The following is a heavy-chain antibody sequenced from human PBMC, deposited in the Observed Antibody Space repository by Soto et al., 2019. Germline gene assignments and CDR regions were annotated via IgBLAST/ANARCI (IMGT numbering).Heavy chain of an antibody. D-gene: IGHD2-21*02. CDR3: AKDSRIVVVTAPYDY. Sequence: QVQLVESGGGVVQPGRSLRLSCAASGFTFSSYGMHWVRQAPGKGLEWLAVISYDGSNKYYADSVKGRFTISRDNSKNTLYLQMNSLRAEDTAVYYCAKDSRIVVVTAPYDYWGQGTLVTVSS. V-gene: IGHV3-30*18. J-gene: IGHJ4*02. CDR1: GFTFSSYG. CDR2: ISYDGSNK.